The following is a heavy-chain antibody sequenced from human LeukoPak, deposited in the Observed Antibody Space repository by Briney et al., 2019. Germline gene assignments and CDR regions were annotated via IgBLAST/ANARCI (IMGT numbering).Heavy chain of an antibody. CDR2: INPNSGGT. CDR1: GYTFTGYY. D-gene: IGHD6-13*01. J-gene: IGHJ4*02. Sequence: ASVKVSCKASGYTFTGYYMHWVRQAPGQGLEWMGWINPNSGGTNYAQKFQGRVTMTRDTSISTAYMELSRLKSDDTAVYYCARNKWYSSSWHRFDYWGQGTLVTVSS. V-gene: IGHV1-2*02. CDR3: ARNKWYSSSWHRFDY.